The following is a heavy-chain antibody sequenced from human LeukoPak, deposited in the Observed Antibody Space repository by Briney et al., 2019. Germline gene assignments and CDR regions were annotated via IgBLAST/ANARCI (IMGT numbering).Heavy chain of an antibody. CDR1: GFTFSSYS. V-gene: IGHV3-21*04. CDR2: ISSSSSYI. D-gene: IGHD3-22*01. CDR3: AKGHDYYYDSSGYGEYYYYGMDV. Sequence: GGSLRLSCAASGFTFSSYSMNWVRQAPGKGLEWVSSISSSSSYIYYADSVKGRFTISRDNSKNTLYLQMNSLRAEDTAVYYCAKGHDYYYDSSGYGEYYYYGMDVWGQGTTVTVSS. J-gene: IGHJ6*02.